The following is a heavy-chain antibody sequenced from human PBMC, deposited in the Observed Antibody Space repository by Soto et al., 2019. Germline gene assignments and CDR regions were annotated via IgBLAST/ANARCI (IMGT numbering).Heavy chain of an antibody. J-gene: IGHJ6*02. D-gene: IGHD5-12*01. CDR3: ARMYSGFYYYYGMDV. V-gene: IGHV1-69*06. CDR1: GGTFSSYA. CDR2: IIPIFGTA. Sequence: SVKVSCNASGGTFSSYAISWVRQAPGQGLEWMGGIIPIFGTANYAQKFQGRVTITADKSTSTAYMELSSLRSEDTAVYYCARMYSGFYYYYGMDVWGQGTTVTVSS.